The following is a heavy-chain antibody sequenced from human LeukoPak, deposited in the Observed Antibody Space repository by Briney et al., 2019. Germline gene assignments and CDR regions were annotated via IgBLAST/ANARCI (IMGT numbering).Heavy chain of an antibody. Sequence: SETLSLTCSVSGVSISSSPYHWGWIRQPPGKGLEWIGSIYYSGSSYSNPSLQSRVTMPIDTAKNQFSLKLSSVTAADTAVYYCAREIDYDSTAYVYWGRGTLVTVSS. CDR3: AREIDYDSTAYVY. J-gene: IGHJ4*02. CDR1: GVSISSSPYH. D-gene: IGHD3-22*01. V-gene: IGHV4-39*02. CDR2: IYYSGSS.